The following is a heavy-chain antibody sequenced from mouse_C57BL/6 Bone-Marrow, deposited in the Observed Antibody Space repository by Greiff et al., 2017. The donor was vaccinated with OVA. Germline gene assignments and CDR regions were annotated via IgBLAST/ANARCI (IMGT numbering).Heavy chain of an antibody. CDR3: ARLCLGGYLYAMDY. Sequence: VQLQQSGPVLVKPGASVKMSCKASGYTFTDYDMNWVKQSHGKSLEWIGDINPYNGGTSYNQKFKGEATLTVDKSYSTAYMELNSLTSEDSAVYYCARLCLGGYLYAMDYWGQGTSVTVSS. CDR1: GYTFTDYD. CDR2: INPYNGGT. V-gene: IGHV1-19*01. D-gene: IGHD1-1*02. J-gene: IGHJ4*01.